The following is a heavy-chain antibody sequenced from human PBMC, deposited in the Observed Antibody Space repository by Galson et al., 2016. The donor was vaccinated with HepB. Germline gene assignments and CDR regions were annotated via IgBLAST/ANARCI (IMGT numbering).Heavy chain of an antibody. CDR3: AREGWSEISGYDY. J-gene: IGHJ4*02. CDR1: GGSISSINW. Sequence: SETLSLTCTVSGGSISSINWWTWVRQPPGKGLEWIGETDQIGTTNYNPSLKSRFTISVDKSKNQFSLTMTSVTAADTAVYYCAREGWSEISGYDYWGRGTLVTVSS. D-gene: IGHD3-22*01. CDR2: TDQIGTT. V-gene: IGHV4-4*02.